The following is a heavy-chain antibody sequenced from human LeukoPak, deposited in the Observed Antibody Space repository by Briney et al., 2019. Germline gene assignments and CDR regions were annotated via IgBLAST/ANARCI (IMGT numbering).Heavy chain of an antibody. D-gene: IGHD6-6*01. V-gene: IGHV3-23*01. CDR2: TSSSDAGT. J-gene: IGHJ4*02. CDR1: GFTLSTYA. Sequence: GGSLRLSCAASGFTLSTYAMSWVRQTPGKGLEWVAATSSSDAGTYHADSVRGRFTISRDNSKNALYLQMNSLRAEDAAVYFCAKGPLRSSSSSYYFDYWGQGTLVTVSS. CDR3: AKGPLRSSSSSYYFDY.